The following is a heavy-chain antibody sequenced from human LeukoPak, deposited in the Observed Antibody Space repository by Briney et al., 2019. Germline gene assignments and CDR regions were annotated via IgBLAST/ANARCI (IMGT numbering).Heavy chain of an antibody. J-gene: IGHJ4*02. CDR1: GGSISSSSYY. V-gene: IGHV4-39*01. CDR2: IYYSGST. CDR3: ARDYDFWSGYSAYFDY. Sequence: PSETLSFTCTVSGGSISSSSYYWGWIRQPPGKGLEWIGSIYYSGSTYYNPSLKSRVTISVDTSKNQFSLKLSSVTAADTAVYYCARDYDFWSGYSAYFDYWGQGTLVTVSS. D-gene: IGHD3-3*01.